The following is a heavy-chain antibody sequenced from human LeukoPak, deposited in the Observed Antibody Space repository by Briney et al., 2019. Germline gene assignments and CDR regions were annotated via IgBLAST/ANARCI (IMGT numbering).Heavy chain of an antibody. CDR1: GFTFSSYS. J-gene: IGHJ6*03. CDR3: AREEHYYGSGSALMFYYYYMDV. Sequence: GGSLRLSCAASGFTFSSYSMNWVRQAPGKVLEWVSSISSSSTYIYYADSVKGRFTISRDNAKNSLYLQMNSLRAEDTAVYYCAREEHYYGSGSALMFYYYYMDVWGKGTTVTISS. D-gene: IGHD3-10*01. CDR2: ISSSSTYI. V-gene: IGHV3-21*01.